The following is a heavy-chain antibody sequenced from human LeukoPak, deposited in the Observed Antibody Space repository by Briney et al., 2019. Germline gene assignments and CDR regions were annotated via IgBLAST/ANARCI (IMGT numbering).Heavy chain of an antibody. CDR3: ARDRGRTIFGVVILKGFDP. D-gene: IGHD3-3*01. CDR1: GGSISSSSYY. Sequence: SETLSLTCTVSGGSISSSSYYWGWIRQPPGKGLEWVGSIYYSGSTYYNPSLKSRVTISVDTSKNQFSLKLSSVTAADTAVYYCARDRGRTIFGVVILKGFDPWGQGTLVTVSS. J-gene: IGHJ5*02. V-gene: IGHV4-39*07. CDR2: IYYSGST.